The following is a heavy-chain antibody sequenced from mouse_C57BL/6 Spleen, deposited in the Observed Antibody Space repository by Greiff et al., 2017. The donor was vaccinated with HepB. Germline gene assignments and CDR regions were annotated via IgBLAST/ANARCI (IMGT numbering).Heavy chain of an antibody. D-gene: IGHD2-3*01. Sequence: VQLQQSGPELVKPGASVKISCKASGYAFSSSWMNWVKQRPGKGLEWIGRIYPGDGDTNYNGKFKGKATLTADKSSSTAYMQLSSLTSEDSAVYFCARDDGYSIFDYWGQGTTLTVSS. CDR3: ARDDGYSIFDY. CDR1: GYAFSSSW. J-gene: IGHJ2*01. V-gene: IGHV1-82*01. CDR2: IYPGDGDT.